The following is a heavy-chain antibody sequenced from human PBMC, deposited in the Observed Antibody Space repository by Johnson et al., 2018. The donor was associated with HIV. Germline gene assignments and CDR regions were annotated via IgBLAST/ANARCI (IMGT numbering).Heavy chain of an antibody. CDR1: GFTFSSYG. D-gene: IGHD6-19*01. CDR3: AKDRAVAGYDAFDI. Sequence: QVRLVESEGGVVQPGRSLRLSCAASGFTFSSYGMHWVRQAPGKGLEWVAVISYDGSNKYYAESVKGRFTISRDNSKNTLYLQMNSLRAEDTAVYYCAKDRAVAGYDAFDIWGQGTMVTVSS. J-gene: IGHJ3*02. CDR2: ISYDGSNK. V-gene: IGHV3-30*19.